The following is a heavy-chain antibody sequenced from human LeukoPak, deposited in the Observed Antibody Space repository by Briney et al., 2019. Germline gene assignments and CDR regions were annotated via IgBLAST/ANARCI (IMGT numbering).Heavy chain of an antibody. V-gene: IGHV1-8*01. Sequence: ASVKVSCKASGYTFTSYDINWVRQATGQGLXXMGWMNPNSGNTGYAQKFQGRVTMTRNTSISTAYMELSGLRSEDTAVYYCARGEYPNGWYYWGQGTLVTVSS. J-gene: IGHJ4*02. CDR2: MNPNSGNT. CDR1: GYTFTSYD. CDR3: ARGEYPNGWYY. D-gene: IGHD2-15*01.